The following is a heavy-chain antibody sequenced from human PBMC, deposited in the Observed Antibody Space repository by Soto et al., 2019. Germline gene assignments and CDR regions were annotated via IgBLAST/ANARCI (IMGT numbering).Heavy chain of an antibody. J-gene: IGHJ4*02. Sequence: QVQLVESGGGVVQPGRSLRLSCAASGFTFSSYGMHWVRQAPGKGLEWVAVIWYDGSNKYYADSVKGRFTISRDNSKNTLYLQMNSLRAEDTAVYYCARASGWRGGAAAECDYWGQGTLVTVSS. D-gene: IGHD6-13*01. CDR2: IWYDGSNK. CDR3: ARASGWRGGAAAECDY. V-gene: IGHV3-33*01. CDR1: GFTFSSYG.